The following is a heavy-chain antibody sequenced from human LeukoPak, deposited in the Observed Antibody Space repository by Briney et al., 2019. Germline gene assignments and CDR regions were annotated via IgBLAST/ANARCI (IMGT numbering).Heavy chain of an antibody. J-gene: IGHJ3*02. CDR2: IYYSGST. V-gene: IGHV4-59*01. Sequence: SETLSLTCTVSGGSISSYYWSWIRQPPGKELEWIGYIYYSGSTNYNPSLKSRVTISVDTSKNQFSLKLSSVTAADTAVYYCAGPTMVRGVSDAFDIWGQGTMVTVSS. CDR1: GGSISSYY. D-gene: IGHD3-10*01. CDR3: AGPTMVRGVSDAFDI.